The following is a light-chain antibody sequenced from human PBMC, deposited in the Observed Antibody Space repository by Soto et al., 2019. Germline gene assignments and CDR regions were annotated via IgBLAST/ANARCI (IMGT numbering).Light chain of an antibody. CDR1: QSVNNY. V-gene: IGKV3-15*01. CDR2: GAS. J-gene: IGKJ1*01. CDR3: QQYNNWPERT. Sequence: EIVLTQSPATLSLSPGERATLSCRASQSVNNYLAWYQQKPGQAPRLLIYGASTRATGIPARFSGSGSGTEFTLTISSLQSEDFAVYYCQQYNNWPERTFGQGTKVDIK.